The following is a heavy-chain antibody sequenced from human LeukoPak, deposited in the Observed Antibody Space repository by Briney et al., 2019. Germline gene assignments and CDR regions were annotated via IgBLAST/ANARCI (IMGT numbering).Heavy chain of an antibody. CDR2: IYPGDSDT. V-gene: IGHV5-51*01. CDR3: ARRDGYGAYDI. CDR1: EYSFPNYC. Sequence: GESLKISCKHSEYSFPNYCVGWVRQMPGKGLEWMGIIYPGDSDTRYSPSFQGQVTISTDKSISTAYLQWSSLKASDTAMYYCARRDGYGAYDIWGQGTMVTVSS. J-gene: IGHJ3*02. D-gene: IGHD5-24*01.